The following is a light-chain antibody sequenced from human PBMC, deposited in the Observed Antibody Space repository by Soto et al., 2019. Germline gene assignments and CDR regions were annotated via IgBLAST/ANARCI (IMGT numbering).Light chain of an antibody. Sequence: DIVMTQSPLSLPVTPGEPASISCRSSQSLLHSNGYNYLDWYLQKPGQSPQLLIYLGSNRASGVPDRFSGSGSGRDYTLKISRAEAEDVGVYYCMQALQTPLTFGQGTKVEIK. CDR2: LGS. CDR1: QSLLHSNGYNY. V-gene: IGKV2-28*01. J-gene: IGKJ1*01. CDR3: MQALQTPLT.